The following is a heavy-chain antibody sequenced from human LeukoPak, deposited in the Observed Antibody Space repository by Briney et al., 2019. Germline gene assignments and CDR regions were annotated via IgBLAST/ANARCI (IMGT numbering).Heavy chain of an antibody. Sequence: ASVKVSCKASGYTFTSYGISWVRQAPGQGLEWMGWISAYNGNTNYAQKLQGRVTMTTDTSTSTAYMELRSLRSDDTAVYYCARDPTYYSSSWYWIDRWGQGTLVTVSS. J-gene: IGHJ5*02. CDR1: GYTFTSYG. CDR3: ARDPTYYSSSWYWIDR. D-gene: IGHD6-13*01. V-gene: IGHV1-18*01. CDR2: ISAYNGNT.